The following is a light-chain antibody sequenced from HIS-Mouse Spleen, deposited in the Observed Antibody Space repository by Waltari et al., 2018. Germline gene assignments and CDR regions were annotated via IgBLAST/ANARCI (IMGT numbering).Light chain of an antibody. Sequence: QSALTPPASVSGSPGQSITISCTGPSSDVGSYNLVSWYQQHPGKAPKLKVYEGSKRPAGVSNRFAGSKSGNTASLKVSGLQAEDEADYYCCSYAGSSIWVFGGGTKLTVL. J-gene: IGLJ3*02. V-gene: IGLV2-23*01. CDR3: CSYAGSSIWV. CDR1: SSDVGSYNL. CDR2: EGS.